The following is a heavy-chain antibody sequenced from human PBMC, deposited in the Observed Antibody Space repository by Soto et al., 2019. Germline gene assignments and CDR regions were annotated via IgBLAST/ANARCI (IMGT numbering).Heavy chain of an antibody. CDR2: IHSDANT. D-gene: IGHD3-9*01. Sequence: PGGSLRLSCAASGVNVSSNSMNWVRQAPGKGLEWLSLIHSDANTKYADSVKGRFTISRDSSENAVFLHMNSLRAEDTAVYHCARHAWLEYRGQGAQVTVSS. CDR3: ARHAWLEY. V-gene: IGHV3-53*01. CDR1: GVNVSSNS. J-gene: IGHJ4*02.